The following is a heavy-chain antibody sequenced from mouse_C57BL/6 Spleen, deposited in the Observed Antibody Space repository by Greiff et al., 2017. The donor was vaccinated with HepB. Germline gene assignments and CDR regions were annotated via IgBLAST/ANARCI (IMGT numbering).Heavy chain of an antibody. J-gene: IGHJ4*01. CDR1: GYTFTSYG. V-gene: IGHV1-81*01. Sequence: QVQLKESGAELARPGASVKLSCKASGYTFTSYGISWVKQRTGQGLEWIGEIYPRSGNTYYNEKFKGKATLTADKSSSTAYMELRSLTSEDSAVYFCARWGRPHYAMDYWGQGTSVTVSS. D-gene: IGHD2-12*01. CDR2: IYPRSGNT. CDR3: ARWGRPHYAMDY.